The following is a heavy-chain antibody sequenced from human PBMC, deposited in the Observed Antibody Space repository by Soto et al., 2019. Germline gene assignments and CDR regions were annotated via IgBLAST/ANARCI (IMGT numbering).Heavy chain of an antibody. CDR2: INHSGST. Sequence: SETLSLTCAVYGGSFSGYYWSWIRQPPGKGLEWIGEINHSGSTNYNPSLKSRVTISVDTSKNQFSLKLSSVTAAGTAVYYCARRGRAAADHYYYYYMDVWGKGTTVTVSS. CDR3: ARRGRAAADHYYYYYMDV. V-gene: IGHV4-34*01. J-gene: IGHJ6*03. CDR1: GGSFSGYY. D-gene: IGHD6-13*01.